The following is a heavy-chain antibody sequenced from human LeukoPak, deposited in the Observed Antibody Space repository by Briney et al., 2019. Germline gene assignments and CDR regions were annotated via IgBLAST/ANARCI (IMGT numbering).Heavy chain of an antibody. V-gene: IGHV3-33*06. J-gene: IGHJ4*02. CDR3: AKDVPGSWAPDY. CDR1: GFSFSSYA. CDR2: IWYDGGNK. D-gene: IGHD1-14*01. Sequence: GGSLRLSCAASGFSFSSYAMHWVRQAPGKGLEWVAVIWYDGGNKYYADSVKGRFTISRDNSKNTLYLEMNSLRAEDTAVYYCAKDVPGSWAPDYWGQGTLVTVSS.